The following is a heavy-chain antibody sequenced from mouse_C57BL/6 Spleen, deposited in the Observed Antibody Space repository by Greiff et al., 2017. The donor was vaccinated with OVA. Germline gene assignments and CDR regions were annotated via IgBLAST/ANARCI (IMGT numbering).Heavy chain of an antibody. V-gene: IGHV1-85*01. D-gene: IGHD1-1*01. CDR2: ICPRDGST. CDR1: GYTFTSYD. J-gene: IGHJ4*01. CDR3: ARSDIEVVGAMDY. Sequence: VQGVESGPELVKPGDSVKLSCKASGYTFTSYDINWVKQRPGQGLEWIGWICPRDGSTKYNEKFKGKATLTVDTSSSTAYMELHSLTSENSAVYCCARSDIEVVGAMDYRGQGTSVTVSS.